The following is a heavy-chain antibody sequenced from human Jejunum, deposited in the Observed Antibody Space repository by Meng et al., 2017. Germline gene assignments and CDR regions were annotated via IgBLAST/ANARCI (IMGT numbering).Heavy chain of an antibody. CDR3: AHRLGPHMTTWDVGFFDF. J-gene: IGHJ4*02. Sequence: TLSESGPTRVQPTPPLTLTSTSPGFSLSTRGVVVGWFLQPQGKALEGLALIYWDDDKRYRPSLQSRLTITKDTSKNQVVLTMTNMDPADTTTYYCAHRLGPHMTTWDVGFFDFWGQGILVTVSS. V-gene: IGHV2-5*02. CDR1: GFSLSTRGVV. CDR2: IYWDDDK. D-gene: IGHD1-26*01.